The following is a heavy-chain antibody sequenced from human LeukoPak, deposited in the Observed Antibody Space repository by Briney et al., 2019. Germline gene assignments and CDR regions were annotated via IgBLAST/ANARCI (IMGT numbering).Heavy chain of an antibody. CDR3: ARQKCTSTSCLTKNAFDI. J-gene: IGHJ3*02. CDR1: GSISSYY. Sequence: PSETLSPTSTVSGSISSYYWSWIRQPPGKGLEWIGYIYTSGSTNYNPSLKSRVTISVDTSKNQFSLDLSSVTAADTAVYYCARQKCTSTSCLTKNAFDIWGQGTMVTVSS. V-gene: IGHV4-4*09. CDR2: IYTSGST. D-gene: IGHD2-2*01.